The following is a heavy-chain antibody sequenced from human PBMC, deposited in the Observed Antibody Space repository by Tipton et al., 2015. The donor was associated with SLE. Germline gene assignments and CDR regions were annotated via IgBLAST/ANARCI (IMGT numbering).Heavy chain of an antibody. CDR3: ARDGGRSGALPTYAFDI. V-gene: IGHV4-34*01. J-gene: IGHJ3*02. D-gene: IGHD3-16*01. Sequence: TLSLTCAVYGGSFSGYYWSWIRQPPGKGLEWIGEINHSGSTNYNPSLKSRVTISVDTSKNQFSLKLSSVTAADTAVYYCARDGGRSGALPTYAFDIWGQGTMVTVSS. CDR1: GGSFSGYY. CDR2: INHSGST.